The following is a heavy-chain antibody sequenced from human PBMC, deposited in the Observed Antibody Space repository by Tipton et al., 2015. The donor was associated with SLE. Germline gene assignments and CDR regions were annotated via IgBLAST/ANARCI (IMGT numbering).Heavy chain of an antibody. V-gene: IGHV3-30*02. Sequence: SLRLSCAASGFTFSNYGMHWVRQAPGKGLECVVFIRYDGSNKFHADSVRGRFTISRDNSKNTVDLQMNSLRVEDKAVYYCVKDDGENCRPPCDYWGQGTLVPVSS. D-gene: IGHD3-10*01. CDR1: GFTFSNYG. CDR3: VKDDGENCRPPCDY. CDR2: IRYDGSNK. J-gene: IGHJ4*02.